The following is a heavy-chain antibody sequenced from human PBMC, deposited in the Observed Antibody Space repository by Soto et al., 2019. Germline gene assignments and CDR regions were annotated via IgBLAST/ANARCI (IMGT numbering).Heavy chain of an antibody. CDR2: TYYRSKWYY. Sequence: QVQLQQSGPGLVKPSQTLSLTCAITGDSVSSNSAGWSWVRQSPSRDLEWLGRTYYRSKWYYEYAVSVRGRITINPDTSKNQYSLQLNSVTPEDTAVYFCARGEQYSGRIFDYWGQGILVTVSS. CDR3: ARGEQYSGRIFDY. V-gene: IGHV6-1*01. CDR1: GDSVSSNSAG. D-gene: IGHD1-26*01. J-gene: IGHJ4*01.